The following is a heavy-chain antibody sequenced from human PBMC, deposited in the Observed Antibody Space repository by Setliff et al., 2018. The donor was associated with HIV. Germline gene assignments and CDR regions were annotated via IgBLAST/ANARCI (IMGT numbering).Heavy chain of an antibody. V-gene: IGHV4-61*02. CDR2: IYSTGTT. J-gene: IGHJ3*02. CDR3: ARAVTPNYFDLSADLRGGFDI. CDR1: GGSLSSGSCY. Sequence: PSETLSLTCTVSGGSLSSGSCYWTWIRQPAGKGLEWIGRIYSTGTTNYNPSLKGRVTISVDTSKDQFSLKLSSVIAADTAVYYCARAVTPNYFDLSADLRGGFDIWGQGTVVTVSS. D-gene: IGHD3-22*01.